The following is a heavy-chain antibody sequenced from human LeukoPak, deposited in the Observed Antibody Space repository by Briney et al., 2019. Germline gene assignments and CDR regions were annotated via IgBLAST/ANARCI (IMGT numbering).Heavy chain of an antibody. D-gene: IGHD1-1*01. CDR3: ATSPRELEFDY. J-gene: IGHJ4*02. Sequence: SETLSLTCTVSGGSISSYYWSWIRQPPGKGLEWIGYIYYSGSTNYNPSLKSRVTISVDTSKDQFSLKLSSVTAADTAVYYCATSPRELEFDYWGQGTLVTVSS. V-gene: IGHV4-59*01. CDR1: GGSISSYY. CDR2: IYYSGST.